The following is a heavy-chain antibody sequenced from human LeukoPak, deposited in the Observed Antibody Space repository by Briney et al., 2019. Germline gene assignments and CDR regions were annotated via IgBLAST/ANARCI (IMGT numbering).Heavy chain of an antibody. CDR2: ISWNSGST. J-gene: IGHJ6*02. Sequence: PGGSLRLSCAASGFTFDDYAMHWVRQAPGKGLEWVSGISWNSGSTYYADSVKGRFTISRDNSKNTLYLQMNSLRAEDTAVYYCAKETAYCSSTSCFFYGMDVWGQGTTVTVSS. D-gene: IGHD2-2*01. CDR1: GFTFDDYA. CDR3: AKETAYCSSTSCFFYGMDV. V-gene: IGHV3-23*01.